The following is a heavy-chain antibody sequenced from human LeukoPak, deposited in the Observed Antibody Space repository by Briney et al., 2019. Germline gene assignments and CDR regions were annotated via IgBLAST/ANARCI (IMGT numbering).Heavy chain of an antibody. CDR2: IHRDGRT. Sequence: PSETLSLTCAVSGVSISTSAWWIWVRRPPAQGLVWIGEIHRDGRTRYNPSLTSRVTMSMDYSKNQFSLNVRFVTAADTAIYYCGKTDIYFNPIDYWGPGSLVTVSS. CDR1: GVSISTSAW. D-gene: IGHD3-9*01. CDR3: GKTDIYFNPIDY. V-gene: IGHV4-4*02. J-gene: IGHJ4*02.